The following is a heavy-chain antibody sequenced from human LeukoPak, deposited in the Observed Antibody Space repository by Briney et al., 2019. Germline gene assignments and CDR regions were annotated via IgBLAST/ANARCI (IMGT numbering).Heavy chain of an antibody. J-gene: IGHJ4*02. D-gene: IGHD6-13*01. CDR3: ARHTDIAALSSLNY. V-gene: IGHV4-59*08. CDR1: GGSISSYY. CDR2: SYYSGST. Sequence: SETLSLTCTVSGGSISSYYWSWIRQTPGKGLEWIGDSYYSGSTNYNPSLKSQVTISVDTSKNQFSLKLSSVTAADTAVYYCARHTDIAALSSLNYWGQGTLVTVSS.